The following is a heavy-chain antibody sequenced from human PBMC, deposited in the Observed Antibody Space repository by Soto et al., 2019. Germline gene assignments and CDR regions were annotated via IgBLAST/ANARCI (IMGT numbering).Heavy chain of an antibody. CDR3: AREGVGVEMATIFDY. Sequence: PAQTLSLTCAISGDSVSSNSSAWNCISQSPSRGLEWLGRTYYRSKWYNDYAVSVKSRITINPDTSKNQFSLQLNSVTPEDTAVYYCAREGVGVEMATIFDYWGQGTLVTVSS. J-gene: IGHJ4*02. D-gene: IGHD5-12*01. CDR1: GDSVSSNSSA. V-gene: IGHV6-1*01. CDR2: TYYRSKWYN.